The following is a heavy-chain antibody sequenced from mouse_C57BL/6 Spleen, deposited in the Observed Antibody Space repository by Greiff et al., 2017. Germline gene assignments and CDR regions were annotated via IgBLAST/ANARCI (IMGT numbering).Heavy chain of an antibody. CDR2: IDPSDSYT. CDR3: ATGASMVTTRN. D-gene: IGHD2-2*01. CDR1: GYTFTSYW. J-gene: IGHJ3*01. Sequence: VKLQQPGAELVKPGASVKLSCKASGYTFTSYWMQWVKQRPGQGLEWIGEIDPSDSYTNYNQKFKGKATLTVDTSSSTAYMQLSSLTSEDSAVYYCATGASMVTTRNWGQGTLVTVSA. V-gene: IGHV1-50*01.